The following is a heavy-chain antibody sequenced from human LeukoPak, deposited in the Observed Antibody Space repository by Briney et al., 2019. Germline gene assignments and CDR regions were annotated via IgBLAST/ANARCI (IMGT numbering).Heavy chain of an antibody. D-gene: IGHD3-9*01. V-gene: IGHV4-59*06. CDR2: IYYSGST. Sequence: SETLSLTCTVSGGSISSYYWSWIRQPPGKGLESIGYIYYSGSTYYNPSLKSQVTISVDTSKNQFSLKLSSVTAADTAVYYCARDRADYDILTGYYQRGGFDYWGQGTLVTVSS. CDR3: ARDRADYDILTGYYQRGGFDY. CDR1: GGSISSYY. J-gene: IGHJ4*02.